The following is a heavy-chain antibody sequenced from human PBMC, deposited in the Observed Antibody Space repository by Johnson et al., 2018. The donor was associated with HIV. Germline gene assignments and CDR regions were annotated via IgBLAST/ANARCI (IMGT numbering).Heavy chain of an antibody. CDR1: GFTFSSYG. D-gene: IGHD1-26*01. J-gene: IGHJ3*02. CDR2: IWYDGSNK. CDR3: AKDRGSPGIPAAFDI. Sequence: HVQLVESGGGLVQPGGSLRLSCAASGFTFSSYGMHWVRQAPGKGLEWVAVIWYDGSNKYYADSVKGRLTISRDNSKNTLYLQMNSLRAEDTAVYYCAKDRGSPGIPAAFDIWGQGTMVTVSS. V-gene: IGHV3-33*06.